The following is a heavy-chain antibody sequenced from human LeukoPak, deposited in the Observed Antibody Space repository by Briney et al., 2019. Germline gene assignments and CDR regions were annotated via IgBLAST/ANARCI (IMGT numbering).Heavy chain of an antibody. CDR3: ARPERHCSGGSCNDAFDI. J-gene: IGHJ3*02. V-gene: IGHV5-51*01. Sequence: GESLKISYKGSGYNFTNNWIGWVRQMPGKGLEWMGIIYPGDSDTRYSPSFQGQVTISADKSISTAFLRWSSLKASDTAMYYCARPERHCSGGSCNDAFDIWGQGTMVTVSS. CDR1: GYNFTNNW. D-gene: IGHD2-15*01. CDR2: IYPGDSDT.